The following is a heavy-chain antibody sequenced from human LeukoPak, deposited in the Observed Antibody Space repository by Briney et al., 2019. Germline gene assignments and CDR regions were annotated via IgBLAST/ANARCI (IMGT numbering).Heavy chain of an antibody. J-gene: IGHJ1*01. V-gene: IGHV3-48*01. Sequence: GGSLRLSCAASGFTFSSYEMNWVRQAPGKGLEWVSYISSSSSTIYYADSVKGRFTISRDNAKNSLYLQMNSLRAEDTAVYYCARENVLQHWGQGTLVTVSS. CDR3: ARENVLQH. CDR1: GFTFSSYE. D-gene: IGHD3-10*02. CDR2: ISSSSSTI.